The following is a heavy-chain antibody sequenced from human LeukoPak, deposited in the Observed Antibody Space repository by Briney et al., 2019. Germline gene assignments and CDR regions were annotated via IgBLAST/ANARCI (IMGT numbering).Heavy chain of an antibody. D-gene: IGHD5-18*01. CDR1: GDSVSSNSAA. CDR3: ASILQGYSYGYDAFDI. Sequence: SQTLSLTCAISGDSVSSNSAAWNWIRQSPSRGLEWLGRTYYRSKWYNDYAVSVKSRITINPDTSRNQFSLQLNSVTPEDTAVYFCASILQGYSYGYDAFDIWGQGTMVTVSS. J-gene: IGHJ3*02. CDR2: TYYRSKWYN. V-gene: IGHV6-1*01.